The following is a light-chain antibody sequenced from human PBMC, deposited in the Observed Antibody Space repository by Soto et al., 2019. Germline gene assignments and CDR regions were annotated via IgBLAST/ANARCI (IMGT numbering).Light chain of an antibody. CDR3: QQVKSYPLN. CDR1: QSVSSR. J-gene: IGKJ1*01. V-gene: IGKV3-20*01. CDR2: GAS. Sequence: IVLTQYTVTLSLSPGEKATLSCSSSQSVSSRLAWYQQKHGQAPRLLISGASSRATGIPDRFSGSGSGTEFTLTISSLEPEDFAAYYCQQVKSYPLNIGPGTKVDIK.